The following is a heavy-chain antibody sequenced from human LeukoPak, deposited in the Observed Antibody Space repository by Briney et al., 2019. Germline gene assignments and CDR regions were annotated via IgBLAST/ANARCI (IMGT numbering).Heavy chain of an antibody. J-gene: IGHJ5*02. CDR2: IIPIFGTA. V-gene: IGHV1-69*01. CDR1: GGTFSSYA. Sequence: ASVKVSCKASGGTFSSYAISWVRQAPGQGLEWMGGIIPIFGTANYAQKFQGRVTITADESTSTAYMELSSLRSEDTAVYYCARAGAIAARPGWFGPWGQGTLVTVSS. D-gene: IGHD6-6*01. CDR3: ARAGAIAARPGWFGP.